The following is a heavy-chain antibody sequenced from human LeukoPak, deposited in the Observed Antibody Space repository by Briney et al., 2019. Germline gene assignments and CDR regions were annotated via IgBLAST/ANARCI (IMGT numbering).Heavy chain of an antibody. V-gene: IGHV3-21*01. D-gene: IGHD2-2*01. CDR2: ISGSSSYI. J-gene: IGHJ5*02. Sequence: GGSLRLSCAASGFTFSSYSMNWVRQAPGKGLEWVSSISGSSSYIYYADSVKGRFTISRANAKNSLYLQMNSLRAENTAVYYCARARGYCSSTSCIQFWFDPWGQGTLVTVSS. CDR3: ARARGYCSSTSCIQFWFDP. CDR1: GFTFSSYS.